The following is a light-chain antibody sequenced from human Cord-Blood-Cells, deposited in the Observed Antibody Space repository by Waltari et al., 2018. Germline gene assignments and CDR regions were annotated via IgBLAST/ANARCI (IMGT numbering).Light chain of an antibody. J-gene: IGLJ1*01. CDR1: SSDVGSYNL. CDR2: EGS. V-gene: IGLV2-23*01. CDR3: CSYAGSSTYD. Sequence: QSALTQPASVSGSPGQSITISCTGTSSDVGSYNLVSLYQQHPGKAPKLMIYEGSKRPSGGSNRFSGSKSGNTASLTISGLRAEDEADYYCCSYAGSSTYDFGTGTKVTVL.